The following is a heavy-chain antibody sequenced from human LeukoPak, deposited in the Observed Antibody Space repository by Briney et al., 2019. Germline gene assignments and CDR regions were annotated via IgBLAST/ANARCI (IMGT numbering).Heavy chain of an antibody. Sequence: SETLSLTCTVSSGSISTSNYYWGWIRQPPGKGLEWIGSIYYSGSTYYNPSLKSRVTISVDTSKNQFSLKLSSVTAADMAVYYCASPYDSSGYWGQGTLVTVSS. J-gene: IGHJ4*02. D-gene: IGHD3-22*01. CDR3: ASPYDSSGY. CDR2: IYYSGST. CDR1: SGSISTSNYY. V-gene: IGHV4-39*01.